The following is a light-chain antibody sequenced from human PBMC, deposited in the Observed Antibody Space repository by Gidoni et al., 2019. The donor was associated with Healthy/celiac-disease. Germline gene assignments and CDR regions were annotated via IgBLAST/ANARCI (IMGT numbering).Light chain of an antibody. V-gene: IGLV2-14*03. CDR1: SSDVGGYNY. CDR2: DVS. Sequence: QPALTQPASVSGSPGQSITISCTVTSSDVGGYNYVSWYQRHPGKAPKLMIYDVSNRPSGVSNRFSGSKSGNTASLTISGLQAEDETDDYCSSYTSSSTRVFGTGTKVTVL. J-gene: IGLJ1*01. CDR3: SSYTSSSTRV.